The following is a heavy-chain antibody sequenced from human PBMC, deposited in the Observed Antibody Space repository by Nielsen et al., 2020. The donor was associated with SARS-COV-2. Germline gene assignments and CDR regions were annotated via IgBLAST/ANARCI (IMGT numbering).Heavy chain of an antibody. V-gene: IGHV1-69*06. CDR3: ARDRVPYDSSGYYYRSYNWFDP. D-gene: IGHD3-22*01. J-gene: IGHJ5*02. CDR1: GGTFSSYA. Sequence: SVKVSCKASGGTFSSYAISWVRQAPGQGLEWMGGIIPIFGTANYAQKFQGRVTITADKSTSTAYMELSSLRSEDTAVYYCARDRVPYDSSGYYYRSYNWFDPWGQGTLVTVSS. CDR2: IIPIFGTA.